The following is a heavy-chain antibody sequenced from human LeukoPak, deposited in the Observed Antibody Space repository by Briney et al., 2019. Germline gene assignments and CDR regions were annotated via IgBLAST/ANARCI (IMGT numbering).Heavy chain of an antibody. Sequence: ASVKVSCKASGYTFTNYDINWVRQAPGQGLEWMGWISAYDGNTNYAQKFQGRVTMTTDTSTTTAYMVLRSLRSDDTAVYYCAREACSSTSCYAVRPNWFDPWGQGTLVTVSS. J-gene: IGHJ5*02. CDR3: AREACSSTSCYAVRPNWFDP. V-gene: IGHV1-18*04. CDR1: GYTFTNYD. D-gene: IGHD2-2*01. CDR2: ISAYDGNT.